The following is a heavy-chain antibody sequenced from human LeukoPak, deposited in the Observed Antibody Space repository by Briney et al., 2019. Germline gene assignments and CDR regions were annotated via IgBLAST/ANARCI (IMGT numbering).Heavy chain of an antibody. V-gene: IGHV4-34*01. Sequence: SETLSLTCAVYGGSFSGYYWSWIRQPPGKGLEWIGEINHSGSTNYNPSLKSRVTISVDTSKNQFSLKLSSVTAADTAVYYCARRLWRRGNDYWGQGTLVTVSS. CDR1: GGSFSGYY. J-gene: IGHJ4*02. CDR3: ARRLWRRGNDY. D-gene: IGHD5-18*01. CDR2: INHSGST.